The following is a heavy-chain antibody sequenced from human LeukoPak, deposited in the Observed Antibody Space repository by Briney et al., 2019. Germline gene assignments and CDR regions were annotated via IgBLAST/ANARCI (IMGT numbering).Heavy chain of an antibody. V-gene: IGHV1-46*01. CDR3: ARDKHCSSTSCYTGGWFDP. CDR1: GYTFTSYY. CDR2: INPSGGST. D-gene: IGHD2-2*02. Sequence: ASVKVSCKASGYTFTSYYMHWVRQAPGQGLEWMGIINPSGGSTSYAQKFQGRVTMTRDMSTSTVYMELSSLRSEDTAVYYCARDKHCSSTSCYTGGWFDPWGQGTLVTVSS. J-gene: IGHJ5*02.